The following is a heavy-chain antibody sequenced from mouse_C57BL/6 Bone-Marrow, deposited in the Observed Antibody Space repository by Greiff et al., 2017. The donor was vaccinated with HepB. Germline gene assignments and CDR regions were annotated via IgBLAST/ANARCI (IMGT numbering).Heavy chain of an antibody. V-gene: IGHV3-6*01. CDR1: GYSITSGYY. CDR3: ARDYYYGSSYSWYFDV. J-gene: IGHJ1*03. CDR2: ISYDGSN. D-gene: IGHD1-1*01. Sequence: EVQLQQSGPGLVKPSQSLSLTCSVTGYSITSGYYWNWIRQFPGNKLEWVGYISYDGSNNYNPSLKNRISITRDTSKNQFFLKLNSVTTEDTATYYCARDYYYGSSYSWYFDVWGTGTTVTVSS.